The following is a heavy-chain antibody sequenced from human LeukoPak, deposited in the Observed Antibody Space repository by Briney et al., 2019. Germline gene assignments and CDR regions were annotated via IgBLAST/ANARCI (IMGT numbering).Heavy chain of an antibody. D-gene: IGHD5-12*01. CDR3: ARGRGYEFDAFDI. J-gene: IGHJ3*02. V-gene: IGHV3-21*01. Sequence: GSLRLSCAASGFTFSSYSMNWVRQAPGKGLEWVSSISSSSSYIYYADSVKGRFTISRDNAKDSLYLQMNSLRTEDTAVYYCARGRGYEFDAFDIWGQGTMVTVSS. CDR2: ISSSSSYI. CDR1: GFTFSSYS.